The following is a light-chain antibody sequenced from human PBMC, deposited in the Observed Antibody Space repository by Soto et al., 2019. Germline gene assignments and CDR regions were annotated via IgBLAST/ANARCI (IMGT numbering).Light chain of an antibody. CDR3: QQYHTWPVT. CDR1: QSVSSN. V-gene: IGKV3-15*01. J-gene: IGKJ4*01. CDR2: AVS. Sequence: EIVMTHSPATLSVSPWERATLSCRASQSVSSNLAWYQQKPGQAPRLLISAVSTGATGVPARFSGSGSGTEFTLTINSLQSEDCATYYCQQYHTWPVTFGGGTKVDIK.